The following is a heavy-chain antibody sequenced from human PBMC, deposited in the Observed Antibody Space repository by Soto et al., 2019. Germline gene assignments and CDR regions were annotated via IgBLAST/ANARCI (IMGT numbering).Heavy chain of an antibody. CDR1: GGSISSSSYY. J-gene: IGHJ4*02. CDR3: ARPKTLSYFDY. CDR2: IYYSGST. V-gene: IGHV4-39*01. Sequence: SETLSLTCTVSGGSISSSSYYWCWIRHPPGKGLEWIGSIYYSGSTYYNPSLKSRVTISVDTSKNQFSLKLSSVTAADTAVYYCARPKTLSYFDYWGQGTLVTVSS.